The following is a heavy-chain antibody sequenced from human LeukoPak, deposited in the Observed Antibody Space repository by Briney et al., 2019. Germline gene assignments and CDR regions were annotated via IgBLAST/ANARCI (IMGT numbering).Heavy chain of an antibody. CDR2: ISGDGGGT. CDR3: AKSQRENWFDP. Sequence: GGSLRLSCAASGFTFSSYAMSWVRQAPGKGLEWVSAISGDGGGTYYADSVKGRFTISRDNSKNTLYLQMSSLRAEDTAVYYCAKSQRENWFDPWGQGTLVTVSS. V-gene: IGHV3-23*01. J-gene: IGHJ5*02. CDR1: GFTFSSYA.